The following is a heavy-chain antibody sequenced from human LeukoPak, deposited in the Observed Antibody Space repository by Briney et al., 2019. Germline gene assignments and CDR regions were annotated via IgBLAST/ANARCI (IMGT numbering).Heavy chain of an antibody. Sequence: GGSLRLSCAASGFTFSSYAMSWVRQAPGKGLEWVSAISGSGGSTYYADSVKGRVTISRDNSKNTLYLQMNSLRAEDTAVYYCAKLHTVQLRLWFGELLSYFQHWGQGTLVTVSS. CDR1: GFTFSSYA. CDR2: ISGSGGST. V-gene: IGHV3-23*01. CDR3: AKLHTVQLRLWFGELLSYFQH. J-gene: IGHJ1*01. D-gene: IGHD3-10*01.